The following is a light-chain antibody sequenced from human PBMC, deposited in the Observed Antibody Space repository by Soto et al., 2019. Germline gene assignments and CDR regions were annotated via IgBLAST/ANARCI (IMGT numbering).Light chain of an antibody. CDR2: DAS. V-gene: IGKV3-11*01. J-gene: IGKJ4*01. CDR3: QQRSSWPPPT. Sequence: EIVLTQSPATLSLSPGERATLSCRASQSVNSYLAWYQQRPGQAPRLLIYDASNRATGIPARFSGSGSGTDFTPTISSLEPEDFAIYYCQQRSSWPPPTFGGGTRVDMK. CDR1: QSVNSY.